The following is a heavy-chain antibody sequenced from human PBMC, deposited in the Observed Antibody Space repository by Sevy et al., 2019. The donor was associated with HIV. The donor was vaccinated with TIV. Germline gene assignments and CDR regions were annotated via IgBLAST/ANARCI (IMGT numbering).Heavy chain of an antibody. J-gene: IGHJ6*02. D-gene: IGHD2-15*01. V-gene: IGHV3-21*01. Sequence: GGSLRRSCAASGFTCSSFNMNWVRQAPGKGLEWVSSIGSSGTYISYADSLKGRFTVSSYNAKKSLYLQMNSLRAEDTAVYYCARVVAYYSGGTCFPGYYYGMDVWGQGTTVTVSS. CDR1: GFTCSSFN. CDR3: ARVVAYYSGGTCFPGYYYGMDV. CDR2: IGSSGTYI.